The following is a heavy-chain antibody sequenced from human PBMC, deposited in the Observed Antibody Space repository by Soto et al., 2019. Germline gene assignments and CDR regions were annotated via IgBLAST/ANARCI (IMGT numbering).Heavy chain of an antibody. D-gene: IGHD2-2*01. V-gene: IGHV3-30-3*01. Sequence: GGSLRLSCAASGFTFSSYAMHWVRQAPGKGLEWVAVISYDGSNKYYADSVKGRFTISRDNSKNTLYLQMNSLRAEDTAVYYCARAAYCSSTSCYSYYYYGMDVWGQGTTVTVSS. J-gene: IGHJ6*02. CDR3: ARAAYCSSTSCYSYYYYGMDV. CDR2: ISYDGSNK. CDR1: GFTFSSYA.